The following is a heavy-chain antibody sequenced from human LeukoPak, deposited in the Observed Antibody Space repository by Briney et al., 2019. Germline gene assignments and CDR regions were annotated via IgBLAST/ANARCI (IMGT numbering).Heavy chain of an antibody. J-gene: IGHJ4*02. D-gene: IGHD4-23*01. CDR3: TRDDSYGGGWNY. V-gene: IGHV3-7*01. Sequence: GGSLRLSCVLSGFTFEDYGVSWVRQAPGKGLEWVGNIRQDQSEIYYVGSVKGRFTISRDDAKNSLYLQMNSLRAEDTAVYYCTRDDSYGGGWNYWGQGTLVTVSS. CDR2: IRQDQSEI. CDR1: GFTFEDYG.